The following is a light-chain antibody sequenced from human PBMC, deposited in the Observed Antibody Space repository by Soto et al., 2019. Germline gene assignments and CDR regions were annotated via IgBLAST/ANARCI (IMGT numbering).Light chain of an antibody. V-gene: IGLV2-11*01. CDR2: DVS. Sequence: QSALTQPRSVSGSPGQSVTISCTGTSSDVGGYNCVSWYQQHSGKAPKLMICDVSKRPSGVPDRFSGSKSGNTASLTISGLQAEDEADYYCCSYAGSYTLVFGGGTKLTVL. CDR3: CSYAGSYTLV. CDR1: SSDVGGYNC. J-gene: IGLJ3*02.